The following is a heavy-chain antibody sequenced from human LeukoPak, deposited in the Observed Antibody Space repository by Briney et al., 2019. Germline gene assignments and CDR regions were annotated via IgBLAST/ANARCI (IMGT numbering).Heavy chain of an antibody. Sequence: ASVKVSCKASGYTFTSYDINWVRQATGQGLEWMGWMNPNSGNTGYAQKFQGRVTMTRNTSISTAYMELSSLRSEDTAVYYCAKVMYYYGSGSSRGPFDYWGQGTLVTVSS. CDR3: AKVMYYYGSGSSRGPFDY. CDR2: MNPNSGNT. CDR1: GYTFTSYD. J-gene: IGHJ4*02. V-gene: IGHV1-8*01. D-gene: IGHD3-10*01.